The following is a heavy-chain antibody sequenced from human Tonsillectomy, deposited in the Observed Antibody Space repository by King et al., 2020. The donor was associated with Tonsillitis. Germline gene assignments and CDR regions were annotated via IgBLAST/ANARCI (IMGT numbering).Heavy chain of an antibody. D-gene: IGHD3-22*01. CDR3: ARPKYSSDSSGYFTVIDY. Sequence: QLQESGPGLVKPSETLSLTCTVSGGSISSINHYWGWIRQPPGKGLEWIGNIYYKGSAYYNPSLKSRVTISVDTSKNQFSLKLSSVTAADTAVYFCARPKYSSDSSGYFTVIDYWGQGTLVTVSS. V-gene: IGHV4-39*01. CDR1: GGSISSINHY. CDR2: IYYKGSA. J-gene: IGHJ4*02.